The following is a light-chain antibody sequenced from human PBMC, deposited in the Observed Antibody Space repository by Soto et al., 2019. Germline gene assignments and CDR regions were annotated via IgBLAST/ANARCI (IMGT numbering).Light chain of an antibody. CDR2: SSN. V-gene: IGLV1-44*01. J-gene: IGLJ2*01. CDR3: AAWDDSLDGVV. CDR1: SSNIATNT. Sequence: QSVLTQPPSASGTPGQRVTISCSGSSSNIATNTVNWYQQVPGAAPKLLASSSNQRPSGVPDRFSGSKSGTSASLAISGLQSEDEAEYYCAAWDDSLDGVVFGGGTQLTVL.